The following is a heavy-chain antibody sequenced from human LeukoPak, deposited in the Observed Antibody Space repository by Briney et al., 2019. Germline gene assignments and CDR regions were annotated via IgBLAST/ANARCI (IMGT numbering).Heavy chain of an antibody. CDR2: MNPNSGNT. V-gene: IGHV1-8*02. D-gene: IGHD3-22*01. CDR3: ARGRLYYYDSSGYYRNWYFDL. CDR1: GYTFTIHG. Sequence: ASLKVSCKASGYTFTIHGFTWVRQATGQGLEWMGWMNPNSGNTGYAQKFQGRVTMTRNTSISTAYMELSSLRSEDTAVYYCARGRLYYYDSSGYYRNWYFDLWGRGTLVTVSS. J-gene: IGHJ2*01.